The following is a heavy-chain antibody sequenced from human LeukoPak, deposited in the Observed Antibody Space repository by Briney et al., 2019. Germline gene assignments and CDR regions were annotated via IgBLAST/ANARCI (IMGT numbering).Heavy chain of an antibody. Sequence: ASVKVSCKASGYTFTGYYMHWVRQAPGQGLEWMGWINPNSGGTNYTQKFQGRVTMSRDTFISTAYMELSRLRSDDTAVYYCARVLEWLLIDFDYWGQGTLVTVSS. V-gene: IGHV1-2*02. CDR3: ARVLEWLLIDFDY. J-gene: IGHJ4*02. D-gene: IGHD3-3*01. CDR2: INPNSGGT. CDR1: GYTFTGYY.